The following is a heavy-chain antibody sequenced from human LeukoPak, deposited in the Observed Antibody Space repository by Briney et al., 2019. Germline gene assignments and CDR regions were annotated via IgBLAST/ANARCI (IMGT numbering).Heavy chain of an antibody. V-gene: IGHV4-59*08. Sequence: SETLSLTCTVSGGSISSYYWSWIRQPPGKGLEWIAYISDIGSINYNPSLKSRVTISLDTSKNQFSLKLSSVTAADTAVYYCARLHGRNYYDSSGYYYYFDYWGQGTLVTVSS. CDR2: ISDIGSI. CDR3: ARLHGRNYYDSSGYYYYFDY. D-gene: IGHD3-22*01. J-gene: IGHJ4*02. CDR1: GGSISSYY.